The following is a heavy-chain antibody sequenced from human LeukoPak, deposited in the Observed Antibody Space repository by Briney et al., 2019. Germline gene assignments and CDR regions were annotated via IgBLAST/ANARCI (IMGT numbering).Heavy chain of an antibody. CDR1: GFTFSSYA. V-gene: IGHV3-23*01. J-gene: IGHJ4*02. CDR3: AKNVAVYQAAFDY. Sequence: GGSLRLSCAASGFTFSSYAMSWVRQALGKGLEWVSAISGSGGSTYYADSVKGRFTISRDNSKNTLYLQMNSLRAEDTAVYYCAKNVAVYQAAFDYWGQGTLVTVSS. CDR2: ISGSGGST. D-gene: IGHD2-2*01.